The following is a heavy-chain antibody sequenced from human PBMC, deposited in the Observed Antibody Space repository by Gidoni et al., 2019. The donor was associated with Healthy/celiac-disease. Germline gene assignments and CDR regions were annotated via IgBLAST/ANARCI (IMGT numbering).Heavy chain of an antibody. J-gene: IGHJ5*02. CDR1: GGSISSYY. V-gene: IGHV4-59*01. D-gene: IGHD3-3*01. CDR3: AREVHYDFWSGLGWFDP. Sequence: QVQLQDSGPGLVKPSETLSLTCTVSGGSISSYYWSWIRQPPGKGLEWIGYIYYSGSTNYNPSLKSRVTISVDTSKNQFSLKLSSVTAADTAVYYCAREVHYDFWSGLGWFDPWGQGTLVTVSS. CDR2: IYYSGST.